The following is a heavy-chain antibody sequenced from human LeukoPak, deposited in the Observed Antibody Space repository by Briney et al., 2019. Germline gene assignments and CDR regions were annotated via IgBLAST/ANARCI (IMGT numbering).Heavy chain of an antibody. CDR3: ARDRSSIWSVCDS. V-gene: IGHV3-33*08. CDR1: GFTFSSYS. D-gene: IGHD6-13*01. CDR2: IWHDGSTE. Sequence: PGGSLRLSCAASGFTFSSYSMNWVRQAPGKGLEWVAVIWHDGSTEYYADSMKGRFNISRDNSRNTLYLQIYSLRAEDTAVYYCARDRSSIWSVCDSWGQGTLVTVSS. J-gene: IGHJ5*01.